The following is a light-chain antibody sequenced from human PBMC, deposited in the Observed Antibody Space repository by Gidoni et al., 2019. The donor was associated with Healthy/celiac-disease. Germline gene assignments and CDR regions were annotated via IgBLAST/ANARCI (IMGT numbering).Light chain of an antibody. V-gene: IGLV2-23*02. CDR3: CSYAGSSTLV. CDR2: EVS. Sequence: QYALTQPDSVSGSPGQSITISCTGTSSDVGSYNLVPWYQQHPGKAPKRMIYEVSKRPSGVSTRFSGSKSCNTASLTISGLQAEDEADYYCCSYAGSSTLVFGGGTKLTVL. J-gene: IGLJ2*01. CDR1: SSDVGSYNL.